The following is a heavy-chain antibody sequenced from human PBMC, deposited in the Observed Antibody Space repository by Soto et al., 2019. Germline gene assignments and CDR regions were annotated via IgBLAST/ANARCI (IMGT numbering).Heavy chain of an antibody. CDR1: GLTFFTSA. V-gene: IGHV1-58*01. J-gene: IGHJ4*02. CDR2: IVVSSGNT. CDR3: AADTYCGGDCYFDY. D-gene: IGHD2-21*02. Sequence: ASVKVSCKACGLTFFTSAVQWVGQALGQGLEWIGWIVVSSGNTNYAQKFQERVTITRDMSTNTAYMELTSLRSEDTAVYYCAADTYCGGDCYFDYWGQGIVLTVSS.